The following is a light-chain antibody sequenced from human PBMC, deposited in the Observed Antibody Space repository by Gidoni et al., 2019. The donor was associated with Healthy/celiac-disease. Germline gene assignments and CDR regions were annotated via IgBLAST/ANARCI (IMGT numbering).Light chain of an antibody. J-gene: IGKJ2*01. Sequence: DIVLTQSPATLSLPPRERATLSCRASKSVSSSYLAWYQQKPGQAHRLLSYGASSRATGIPDRFSGSGSGTDFTLTISRLEPEDFAVYYCQQYGSSPPDTFGQGTKLEIK. CDR3: QQYGSSPPDT. CDR1: KSVSSSY. V-gene: IGKV3-20*01. CDR2: GAS.